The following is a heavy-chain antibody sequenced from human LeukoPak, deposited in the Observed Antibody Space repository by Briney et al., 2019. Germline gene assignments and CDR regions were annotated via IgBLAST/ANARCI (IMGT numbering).Heavy chain of an antibody. V-gene: IGHV1-8*01. Sequence: GASVKVSCKASGYTFTSYDINWVRQATGHGLEWMGWMKPNSGNTGYAQKFQGRVTMPWHNSISTAYMELSSLGSEDTAVYYCAGRGYCSGGSCYNNYYYYYGMDVWGQGTTVTVSS. CDR2: MKPNSGNT. CDR1: GYTFTSYD. CDR3: AGRGYCSGGSCYNNYYYYYGMDV. D-gene: IGHD2-15*01. J-gene: IGHJ6*02.